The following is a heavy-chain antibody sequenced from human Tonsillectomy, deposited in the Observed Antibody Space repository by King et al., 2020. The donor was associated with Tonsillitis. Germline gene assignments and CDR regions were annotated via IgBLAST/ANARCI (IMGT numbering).Heavy chain of an antibody. V-gene: IGHV3-30-3*01. CDR3: ARVFEDGSGSFPPYYYYYYGMDV. Sequence: VQLVESGGGVVQPGRSLRLSCAASGFTFSSYAMHWVRQAPGKGLEWLAVISYDGSNKYYADSVKGRFTISRDNSKNTLYLQMNSLRAEDTAVYYCARVFEDGSGSFPPYYYYYYGMDVWGQGTTVTVSS. CDR1: GFTFSSYA. CDR2: ISYDGSNK. J-gene: IGHJ6*02. D-gene: IGHD3-10*01.